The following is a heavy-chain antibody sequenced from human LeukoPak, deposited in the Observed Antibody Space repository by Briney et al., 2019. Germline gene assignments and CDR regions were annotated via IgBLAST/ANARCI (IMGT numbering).Heavy chain of an antibody. Sequence: SQTLSLTRTVSGGSISSGSYYWSWIRQPAGKGLEWIGRIYTSGSTNYNPSLKSRVTISVDTSKNQFSLKLSSVTAADTAVYYCARGGLPINWFDPWGQGTLVTVSS. J-gene: IGHJ5*02. CDR2: IYTSGST. D-gene: IGHD2-15*01. V-gene: IGHV4-61*02. CDR1: GGSISSGSYY. CDR3: ARGGLPINWFDP.